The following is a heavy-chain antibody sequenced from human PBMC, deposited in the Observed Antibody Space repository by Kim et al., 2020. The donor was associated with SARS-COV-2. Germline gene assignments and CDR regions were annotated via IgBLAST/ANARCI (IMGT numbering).Heavy chain of an antibody. J-gene: IGHJ4*02. CDR3: AKYTTAWATFDY. Sequence: YPNPSLRGRLSLSIDTPKNQFSVKLSSVTAADTAVYFCAKYTTAWATFDYWGQGTLVTVSS. D-gene: IGHD6-19*01. V-gene: IGHV4-39*07.